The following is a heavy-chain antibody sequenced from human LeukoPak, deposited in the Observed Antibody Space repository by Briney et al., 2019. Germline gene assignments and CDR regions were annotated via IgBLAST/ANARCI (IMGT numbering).Heavy chain of an antibody. V-gene: IGHV3-23*01. CDR3: AKRESSFGSYFDY. Sequence: TGGSLRLSCAASGFIFSSYAMSWVRQAPGKGLEWVSRIGASGGTTSYADSVRGRFTISRDNSKNTLFLQMNSLRAEDTAVYYCAKRESSFGSYFDYWGQGTLVTVSS. D-gene: IGHD3-10*01. J-gene: IGHJ4*02. CDR2: IGASGGTT. CDR1: GFIFSSYA.